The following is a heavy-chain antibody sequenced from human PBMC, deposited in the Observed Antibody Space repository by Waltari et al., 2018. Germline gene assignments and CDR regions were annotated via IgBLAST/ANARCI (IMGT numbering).Heavy chain of an antibody. Sequence: QLQLQESGPGLVTASETLSLTCTVSGDSISSSSYYWGWVRHPPGKGLEWIGNMYYSGSTYYNPSLKSRVTISGDTSKSQFSLKLSSVTAADTSMYYCVRHARTTSGGKHFDHWGQGMLVTVSP. J-gene: IGHJ4*02. V-gene: IGHV4-39*01. D-gene: IGHD2-15*01. CDR1: GDSISSSSYY. CDR3: VRHARTTSGGKHFDH. CDR2: MYYSGST.